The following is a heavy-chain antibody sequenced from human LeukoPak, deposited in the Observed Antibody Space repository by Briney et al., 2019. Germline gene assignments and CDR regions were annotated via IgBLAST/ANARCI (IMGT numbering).Heavy chain of an antibody. V-gene: IGHV4-39*07. Sequence: SETLSLTCTVSGGSISSSSYCWGWIRQPPGKGLEWIGSIYYSGSTYYNPSLKSRVTISVDTSKNQFSLKLSSVTAADTAVYYCARVTDTMVRGIHAFDIWGQGTMVTVSS. D-gene: IGHD3-10*01. CDR3: ARVTDTMVRGIHAFDI. CDR1: GGSISSSSYC. J-gene: IGHJ3*02. CDR2: IYYSGST.